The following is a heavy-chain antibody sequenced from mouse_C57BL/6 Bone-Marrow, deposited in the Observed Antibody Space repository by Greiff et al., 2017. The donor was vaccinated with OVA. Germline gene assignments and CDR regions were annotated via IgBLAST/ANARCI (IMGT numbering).Heavy chain of an antibody. D-gene: IGHD4-1*01. CDR3: TPLLGRGY. Sequence: VQLQQSGAELVRPGASVKLSCTASGFNIKDDYMHWVKQRPEQGLEWIGWIDPENGDTEYASKFQGKATITADTSSNTAYLQLSSLTSEDTAVYYCTPLLGRGYWGQGTTLTVSS. J-gene: IGHJ2*01. CDR2: IDPENGDT. CDR1: GFNIKDDY. V-gene: IGHV14-4*01.